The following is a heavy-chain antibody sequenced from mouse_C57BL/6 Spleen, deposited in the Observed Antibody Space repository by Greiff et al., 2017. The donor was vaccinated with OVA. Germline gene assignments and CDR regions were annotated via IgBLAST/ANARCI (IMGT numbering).Heavy chain of an antibody. J-gene: IGHJ4*01. CDR2: ISSGSSTI. CDR3: ARNDWDGAMDD. D-gene: IGHD4-1*01. V-gene: IGHV5-17*01. Sequence: EVQRVESGGGLVKPGGSLKLSCAASGFTFSDYGMHWVRQAPEKGLEWVAYISSGSSTIYYADTVKGRFTISRDNAKNTLFLQMTSLRSEDTAMYYCARNDWDGAMDDWGQGTSVTVSS. CDR1: GFTFSDYG.